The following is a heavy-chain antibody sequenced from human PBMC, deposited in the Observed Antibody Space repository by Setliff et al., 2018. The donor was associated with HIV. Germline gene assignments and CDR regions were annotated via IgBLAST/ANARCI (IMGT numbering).Heavy chain of an antibody. CDR2: MKYDGTEI. CDR1: GFSFRTYW. Sequence: GESLRLSCAASGFSFRTYWMSWVRQAPGKGLEWVANMKYDGTEIYYVDAVKGRFTISRDNAKKSVFLHMNSLRGGDTAVYYCVREGEYFDTIGHYLVRRFFDLWGQGTMVTVSS. D-gene: IGHD3-9*01. V-gene: IGHV3-7*01. CDR3: VREGEYFDTIGHYLVRRFFDL. J-gene: IGHJ3*01.